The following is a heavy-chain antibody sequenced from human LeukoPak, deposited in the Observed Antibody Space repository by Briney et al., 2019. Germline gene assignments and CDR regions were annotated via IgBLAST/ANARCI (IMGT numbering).Heavy chain of an antibody. D-gene: IGHD5-12*01. CDR1: GFTFSNYA. J-gene: IGHJ4*02. CDR2: ISYDGSNK. V-gene: IGHV3-30*18. Sequence: GESLKISCAAPGFTFSNYAMHWVRQAPGKGLEWVALISYDGSNKYYADSVKGRFTISRDNSKNTLYLQMNSLRAEDTAVYYCAKGLSMVATTGFDYWGQGTLVTVSS. CDR3: AKGLSMVATTGFDY.